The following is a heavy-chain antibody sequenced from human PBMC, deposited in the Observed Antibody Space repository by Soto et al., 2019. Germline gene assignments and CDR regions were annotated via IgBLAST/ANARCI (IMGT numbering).Heavy chain of an antibody. CDR3: ARELGYCSSTSCYPYYFDY. CDR1: GFTFSTYA. Sequence: PGGSLRLSCAASGFTFSTYAIHWVRQAPGKGLEWVAVISYDGSNKYYADSVKGRFTISRDNSKNTLYLQMNSLRTEDTAVYYCARELGYCSSTSCYPYYFDYWGQGTLVTVSS. D-gene: IGHD2-2*01. J-gene: IGHJ4*02. V-gene: IGHV3-30*04. CDR2: ISYDGSNK.